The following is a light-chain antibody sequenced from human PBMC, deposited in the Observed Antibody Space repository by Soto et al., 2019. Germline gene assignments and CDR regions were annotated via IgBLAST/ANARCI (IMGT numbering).Light chain of an antibody. Sequence: DIQMTQSPSTLSASVGDTVTITCRASQSISSWLAWYQQKAGKAPRLLIYDASDLESGVPSRFSGSGSGTEFTLTISSLQPDDFATYYCQQYNSYRTFGQGTKVEIK. CDR1: QSISSW. J-gene: IGKJ1*01. CDR2: DAS. CDR3: QQYNSYRT. V-gene: IGKV1-5*01.